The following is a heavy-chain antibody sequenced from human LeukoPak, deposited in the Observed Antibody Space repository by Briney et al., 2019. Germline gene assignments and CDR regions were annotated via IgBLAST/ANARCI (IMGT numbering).Heavy chain of an antibody. CDR3: ARRGYASSWSFDY. CDR1: GGSFSGYY. J-gene: IGHJ4*02. CDR2: IYYSGST. V-gene: IGHV4-59*08. Sequence: SETLSLTCAVYGGSFSGYYWNWVRQPPGKGLEWIGYIYYSGSTKYNPSLKSRVTISVDTSKNQFSLKLGSVTAADTAVYYCARRGYASSWSFDYWGQGTLVTVSS. D-gene: IGHD6-13*01.